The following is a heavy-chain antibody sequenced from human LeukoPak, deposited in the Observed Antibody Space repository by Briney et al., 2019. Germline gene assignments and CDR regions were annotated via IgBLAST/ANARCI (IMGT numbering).Heavy chain of an antibody. Sequence: SETLSLTCTVSGGSISSGGYSWSWIRQHPGKGLEWIGYINYSGNTFYNPSLKSRLTISVDTSKNQFSLKLSSVTAADTAVYYCARGRYYFDCWGQGTLATVSS. J-gene: IGHJ4*02. V-gene: IGHV4-31*03. CDR3: ARGRYYFDC. CDR1: GGSISSGGYS. CDR2: INYSGNT.